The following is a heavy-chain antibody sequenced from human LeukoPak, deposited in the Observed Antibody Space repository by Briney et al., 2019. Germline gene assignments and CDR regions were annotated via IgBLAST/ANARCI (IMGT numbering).Heavy chain of an antibody. D-gene: IGHD2/OR15-2a*01. Sequence: GRSLRLSCAASGFTFSSYGMHWVRQAPGKGLEWVAVISYDGSNKYYADSVKGRFTISRDNSKNTLYLQMDSLRAEDTAVYYCARDFPAFDWGQGTLVTVSS. CDR2: ISYDGSNK. J-gene: IGHJ4*02. CDR1: GFTFSSYG. CDR3: ARDFPAFD. V-gene: IGHV3-30*03.